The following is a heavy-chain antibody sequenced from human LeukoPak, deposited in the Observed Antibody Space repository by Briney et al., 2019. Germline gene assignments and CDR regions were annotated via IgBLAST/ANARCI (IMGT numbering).Heavy chain of an antibody. Sequence: GGSLRLSCAASAFTFSTYWMHWVSQAPGKGLVWVSRINTDGFSTGYADSVKGRFTISRDNTKNTLYLQMNSLRAEDTAVYYCARDSPIAVWGQGTLVTVSS. CDR1: AFTFSTYW. D-gene: IGHD6-19*01. CDR2: INTDGFST. V-gene: IGHV3-74*01. CDR3: ARDSPIAV. J-gene: IGHJ4*02.